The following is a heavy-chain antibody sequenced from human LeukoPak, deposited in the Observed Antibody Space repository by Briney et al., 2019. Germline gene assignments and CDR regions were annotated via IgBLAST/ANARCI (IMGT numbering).Heavy chain of an antibody. J-gene: IGHJ4*02. CDR2: ISAYNGNT. D-gene: IGHD4-23*01. CDR1: GYTFSRYG. V-gene: IGHV1-18*01. Sequence: ASVKVSCKASGYTFSRYGISWVRQAPGQGLEWMGWISAYNGNTNYAQKLQGRVTMTTDTSTSTAYMELRSLRSDDTAVYYCAREGPDYGGNSFDYWGQGTLVTVSS. CDR3: AREGPDYGGNSFDY.